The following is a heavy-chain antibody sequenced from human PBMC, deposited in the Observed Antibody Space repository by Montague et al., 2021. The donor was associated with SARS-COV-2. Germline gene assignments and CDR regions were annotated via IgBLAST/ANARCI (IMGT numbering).Heavy chain of an antibody. Sequence: SETLSLTCAVYGRSFSGYYWSWIRQPPGKGLEWIGEINHSGSTNXNPSLKSRVTISVDTSKNQISLKLSSVTAADTAVYYCARASLGYCSGGRCYVGFDPWGQGTLVTVSS. V-gene: IGHV4-34*01. D-gene: IGHD2-15*01. CDR3: ARASLGYCSGGRCYVGFDP. J-gene: IGHJ5*02. CDR2: INHSGST. CDR1: GRSFSGYY.